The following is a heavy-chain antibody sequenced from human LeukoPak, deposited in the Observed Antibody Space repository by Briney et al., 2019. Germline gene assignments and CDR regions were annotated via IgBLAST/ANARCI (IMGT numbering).Heavy chain of an antibody. D-gene: IGHD3-10*01. CDR3: ARARGRGVWFDP. J-gene: IGHJ5*02. Sequence: SVKVSCKASGFTFTTFAVQWVRQARGQRLEWIGWIVVDGGNTHYAQKFQGRVTITADESTSTAYMELSSLRSEDTAVYYCARARGRGVWFDPWGQGTLVTVSS. CDR2: IVVDGGNT. CDR1: GFTFTTFA. V-gene: IGHV1-58*01.